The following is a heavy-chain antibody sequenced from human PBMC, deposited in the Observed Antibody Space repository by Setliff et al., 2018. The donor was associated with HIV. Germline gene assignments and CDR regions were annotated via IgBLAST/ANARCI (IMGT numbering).Heavy chain of an antibody. V-gene: IGHV1-69*13. Sequence: SVKVSCKASGGTFSTQTFNWVRQAPGQGLEWMGGIIPLFGTAKYIQKFQGRVTITADGSTSTAYMELSSLRFEDTAVYYCARSLQWGCSSTTCYVGYWGQGTLVTVSS. CDR2: IIPLFGTA. D-gene: IGHD2-2*01. CDR1: GGTFSTQT. J-gene: IGHJ4*02. CDR3: ARSLQWGCSSTTCYVGY.